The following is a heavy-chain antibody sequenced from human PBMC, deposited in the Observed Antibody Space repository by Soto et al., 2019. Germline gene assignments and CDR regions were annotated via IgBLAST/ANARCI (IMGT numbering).Heavy chain of an antibody. J-gene: IGHJ1*01. D-gene: IGHD6-13*01. CDR2: IHYTGST. CDR1: GDSIGSGTHY. V-gene: IGHV4-61*01. CDR3: ARGVSNWYGYIQH. Sequence: ASETLSLTCTVSGDSIGSGTHYWSWIRQPPGKGLQWIGYIHYTGSTTYNPSLKSRVTISVDTSKNQISLRLSSVTAADTALYYCARGVSNWYGYIQHWGQGTLVTVSS.